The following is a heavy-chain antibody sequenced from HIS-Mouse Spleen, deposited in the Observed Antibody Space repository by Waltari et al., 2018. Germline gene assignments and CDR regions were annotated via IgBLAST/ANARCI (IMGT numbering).Heavy chain of an antibody. CDR3: AKGKYYFDY. J-gene: IGHJ4*02. CDR2: IWYDGSNK. CDR1: GFPFSSYG. Sequence: QVQLVESGGGVVQPGRSLRLSCAGPGFPFSSYGMTWVRQAPGKGLEWVAVIWYDGSNKYYADSVKGRFTISRDNSKNTLYLQMNSLRAEDTAVYYCAKGKYYFDYWGQGTLVTVSS. V-gene: IGHV3-33*06.